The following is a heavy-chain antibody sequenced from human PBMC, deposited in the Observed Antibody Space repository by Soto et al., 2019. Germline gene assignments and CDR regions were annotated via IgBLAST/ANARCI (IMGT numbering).Heavy chain of an antibody. J-gene: IGHJ4*02. V-gene: IGHV3-30*18. D-gene: IGHD2-2*01. CDR1: GFTFSSYG. Sequence: PGGSLRLSCAASGFTFSSYGMHWVRQAPGKGLEWVAVISYDGSNKYYADSVKGRFTISRDNSKNTLYLQMNSLRAEDTAVYYCAKGPLGYCSSTSCYFPPFDYWGQGTLVTVSS. CDR2: ISYDGSNK. CDR3: AKGPLGYCSSTSCYFPPFDY.